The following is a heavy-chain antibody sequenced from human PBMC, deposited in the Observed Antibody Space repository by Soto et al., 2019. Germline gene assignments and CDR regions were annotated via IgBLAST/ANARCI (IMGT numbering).Heavy chain of an antibody. J-gene: IGHJ4*02. CDR1: RFSFSVYG. D-gene: IGHD1-7*01. CDR2: ISYDGGNK. CDR3: ANVRNWNYADLEY. V-gene: IGHV3-30*18. Sequence: QVQLVESGGGVVQPGRSLRLSCAASRFSFSVYGMHWVRQTPGKALEWVAAISYDGGNKHYADSLKGRFTVSRDNSKNTLYLQMNSLRGEDTAVYYCANVRNWNYADLEYWGQGTLVIVSS.